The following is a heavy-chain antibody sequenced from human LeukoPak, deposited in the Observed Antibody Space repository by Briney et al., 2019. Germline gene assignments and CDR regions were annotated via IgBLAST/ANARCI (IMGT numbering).Heavy chain of an antibody. CDR2: INHSGST. D-gene: IGHD4-17*01. J-gene: IGHJ4*02. CDR1: GGSFSDYY. Sequence: SETLSLTCAVYGGSFSDYYWTWIRQPPGKGLEWIGEINHSGSTNYNPSLKSRVTISVDTSKKQFFLRLSSVTPEDTAVYYCAREPSRGELDYWGQGTLVTVSS. V-gene: IGHV4-34*01. CDR3: AREPSRGELDY.